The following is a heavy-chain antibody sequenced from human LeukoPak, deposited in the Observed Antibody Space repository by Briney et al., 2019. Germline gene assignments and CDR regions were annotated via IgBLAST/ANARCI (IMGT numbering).Heavy chain of an antibody. J-gene: IGHJ4*02. CDR3: ARRSYYYDSSGYFSYYFDY. D-gene: IGHD3-22*01. Sequence: PSQTLSLTCTVSGGSISSGGYYWSWIRQHPGKGLEWIGYIYYSGSTYYNPSLKSRVTISVDTSKNQLSLKLSSVTAADTAVYYCARRSYYYDSSGYFSYYFDYWGQGTLVTVSS. CDR2: IYYSGST. CDR1: GGSISSGGYY. V-gene: IGHV4-31*03.